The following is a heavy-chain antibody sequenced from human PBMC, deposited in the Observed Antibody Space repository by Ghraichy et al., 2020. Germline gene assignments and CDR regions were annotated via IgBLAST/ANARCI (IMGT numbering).Heavy chain of an antibody. D-gene: IGHD3-16*01. CDR3: ARDWALDS. CDR1: GVTFSTYD. J-gene: IGHJ4*02. V-gene: IGHV3-48*03. Sequence: GESLNISCAASGVTFSTYDMNWVRQAPGKGLEWVSYIDSGGRTKYYADSVKGRFTISRDNARNSLFLQMNTLRAEDTAVYYCARDWALDSWGQGTLVTVSS. CDR2: IDSGGRTK.